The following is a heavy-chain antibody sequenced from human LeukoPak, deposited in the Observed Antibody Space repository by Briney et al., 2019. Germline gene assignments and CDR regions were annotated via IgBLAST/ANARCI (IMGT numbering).Heavy chain of an antibody. CDR1: GFTFGNYD. D-gene: IGHD3-16*01. V-gene: IGHV3-48*03. Sequence: GGSLRLSCAASGFTFGNYDMNWVRQAPGKGLEWVSFIGSSGSPIYYADSVKGRFTISRDNAKNSLYLQMSSLRVEDTAVYYCARGPAGDPFDHWGQGTLVTVSS. CDR3: ARGPAGDPFDH. CDR2: IGSSGSPI. J-gene: IGHJ4*02.